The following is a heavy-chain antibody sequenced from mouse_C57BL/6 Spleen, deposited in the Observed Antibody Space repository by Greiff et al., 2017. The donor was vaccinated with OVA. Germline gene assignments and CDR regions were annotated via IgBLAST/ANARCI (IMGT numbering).Heavy chain of an antibody. CDR1: GYSITSGYY. V-gene: IGHV3-6*01. D-gene: IGHD1-1*01. CDR2: ISYDGSN. J-gene: IGHJ2*01. CDR3: ARDYYYGDYFDY. Sequence: EVQLQESGPGLVKPSQSLSLTCSVTGYSITSGYYWNWIRQFPGNKLEWMGYISYDGSNNYNPSLKNRISITRDTSKNQFFLKLNSVTTEDTATYYCARDYYYGDYFDYWGQGTTLTVSS.